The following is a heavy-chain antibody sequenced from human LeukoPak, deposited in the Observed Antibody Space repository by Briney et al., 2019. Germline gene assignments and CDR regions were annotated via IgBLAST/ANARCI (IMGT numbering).Heavy chain of an antibody. CDR3: ARLGYYYGMDV. CDR1: GFTVSSNY. CDR2: IYSGGST. J-gene: IGHJ6*02. V-gene: IGHV3-66*01. Sequence: GGSLRLSCAASGFTVSSNYMSWVRQAPGKGLEWVSVIYSGGSTYYADSVKGRFTISRDNSKSTLYLQMNSLRAEDTAVYYCARLGYYYGMDVWGQGTTVTVSS. D-gene: IGHD3-16*01.